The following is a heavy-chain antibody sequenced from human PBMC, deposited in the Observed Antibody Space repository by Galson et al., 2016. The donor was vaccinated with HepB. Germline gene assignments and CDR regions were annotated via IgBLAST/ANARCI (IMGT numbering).Heavy chain of an antibody. CDR3: AKDVSGSYDND. D-gene: IGHD3-10*01. CDR2: INEDGSKT. J-gene: IGHJ4*02. V-gene: IGHV3-7*03. Sequence: SLRLSCAASGFSFSEYWMSWIRQAPGKGLAWVAKINEDGSKTYHVDSVKGRFTISRDNAKNSLYLQMNTLRVDDTAVYYCAKDVSGSYDNDWGQGTLVTISS. CDR1: GFSFSEYW.